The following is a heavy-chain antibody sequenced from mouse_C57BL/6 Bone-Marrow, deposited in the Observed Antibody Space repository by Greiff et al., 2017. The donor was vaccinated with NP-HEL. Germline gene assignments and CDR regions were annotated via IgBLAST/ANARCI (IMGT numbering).Heavy chain of an antibody. CDR3: ARPYDGTPFDY. Sequence: VMLVESGPELVKPGASVKISCKASGYAFSSSWMNWVKQRPGKGLEWIGRIYPGDGDTNYNGKFKGKATLTADKSSSTAYMQLSSLTSEDSAVYFCARPYDGTPFDYWGQGTTLTVSS. V-gene: IGHV1-82*01. J-gene: IGHJ2*01. CDR1: GYAFSSSW. CDR2: IYPGDGDT. D-gene: IGHD2-3*01.